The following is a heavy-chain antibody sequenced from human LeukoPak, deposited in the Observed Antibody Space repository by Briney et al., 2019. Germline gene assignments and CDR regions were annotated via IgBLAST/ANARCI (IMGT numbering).Heavy chain of an antibody. CDR1: GFTFDDYA. V-gene: IGHV3-9*01. J-gene: IGHJ6*03. Sequence: PGGSLRLSCAASGFTFDDYAMHWVRQAPGKGLEWVSGISWNSGSIGYADSVKGRFTISRDNAKNSLYLQMNSLRAEDTALYHCAKDGFVVVPAAGAYYYYYYMDVWGKGTTVTVSS. CDR3: AKDGFVVVPAAGAYYYYYYMDV. CDR2: ISWNSGSI. D-gene: IGHD2-2*01.